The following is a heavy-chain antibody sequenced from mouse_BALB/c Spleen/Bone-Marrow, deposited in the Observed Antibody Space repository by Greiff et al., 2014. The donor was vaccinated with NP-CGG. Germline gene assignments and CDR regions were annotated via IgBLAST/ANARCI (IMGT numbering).Heavy chain of an antibody. CDR2: ISSGGSNT. J-gene: IGHJ4*01. CDR3: ARHQRYYAMDY. CDR1: GFTFSSYG. Sequence: EVQVVESGGDLVKPGGSLKLSCAASGFTFSSYGMSWGRQTPDKRLEWVATISSGGSNTYYPDSVKGRFTISRDNAKNTLYLQMGSLKSEDTAMYYCARHQRYYAMDYWGQGTSVTVSS. V-gene: IGHV5-6*01.